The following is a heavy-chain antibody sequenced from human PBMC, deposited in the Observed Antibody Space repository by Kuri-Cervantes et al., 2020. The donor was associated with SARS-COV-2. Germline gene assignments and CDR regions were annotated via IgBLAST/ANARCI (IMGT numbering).Heavy chain of an antibody. V-gene: IGHV1-18*01. J-gene: IGHJ6*03. D-gene: IGHD2-2*01. Sequence: ASVKVSCKASGYTFTSYGISWVRQAPGQGLEWMGWISAYNGNTNYAQKPQGRVTMTTDTSTSTAYMELRSLRSDDTAVYYCAGVGEDIVVVPAAIPYYYYYMDVWGKGTTVTVSS. CDR2: ISAYNGNT. CDR1: GYTFTSYG. CDR3: AGVGEDIVVVPAAIPYYYYYMDV.